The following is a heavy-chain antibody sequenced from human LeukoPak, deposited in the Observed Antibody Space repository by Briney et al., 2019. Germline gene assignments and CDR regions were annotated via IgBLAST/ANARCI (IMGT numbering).Heavy chain of an antibody. D-gene: IGHD4-23*01. CDR1: GYSISSGYY. CDR2: IYHSGST. CDR3: ASPGGY. J-gene: IGHJ4*02. V-gene: IGHV4-38-2*01. Sequence: SETLSLTCAVSGYSISSGYYWGWIRQPPGKGLEWIGSIYHSGSTYYNPSLKSRVTISVDTSKNQFSLKLSSVTAADTAVYYCASPGGYWGQGTLVTVSS.